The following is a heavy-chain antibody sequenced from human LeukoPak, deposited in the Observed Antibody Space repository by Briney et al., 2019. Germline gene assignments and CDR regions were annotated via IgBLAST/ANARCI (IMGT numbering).Heavy chain of an antibody. CDR2: IYYSENS. D-gene: IGHD3-10*01. Sequence: SETLSLTCTVSGGPISSSTYYWGWIRQPPGKGLEWIGTIYYSENSSYNPSLKSRVTISVDTSKNQFALRLSSVTAADTAVYYCARVSVTYYFDNWSQGTLVTVSS. CDR3: ARVSVTYYFDN. V-gene: IGHV4-39*06. CDR1: GGPISSSTYY. J-gene: IGHJ4*02.